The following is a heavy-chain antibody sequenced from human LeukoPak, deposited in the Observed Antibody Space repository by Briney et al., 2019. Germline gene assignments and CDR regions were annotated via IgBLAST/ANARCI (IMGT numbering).Heavy chain of an antibody. D-gene: IGHD5-18*01. CDR2: IIHMFGST. CDR1: GGTFNNYA. Sequence: ASVKVSCKASGGTFNNYAISWERQAPGQGLEWMGGIIHMFGSTNYAQKFQGRITITADESTRTAWMELSSLRSEDTAVYYCAISSSGYTYGYVSGWFDPWGQGTLVTVSS. V-gene: IGHV1-69*01. J-gene: IGHJ5*02. CDR3: AISSSGYTYGYVSGWFDP.